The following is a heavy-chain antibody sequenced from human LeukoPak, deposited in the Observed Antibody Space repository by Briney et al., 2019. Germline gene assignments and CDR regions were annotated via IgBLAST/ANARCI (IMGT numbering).Heavy chain of an antibody. Sequence: GASVKVSCKASGYTFTSYDINWVRQATGQGLEWMGWMNPNSGNTGYAQKFQGRVTITRNTSISTAYMELSSLRSGDTAVYYCARGGLYCSGGSCYLDYWGQGTLVTVSS. CDR2: MNPNSGNT. V-gene: IGHV1-8*03. D-gene: IGHD2-15*01. CDR1: GYTFTSYD. J-gene: IGHJ4*02. CDR3: ARGGLYCSGGSCYLDY.